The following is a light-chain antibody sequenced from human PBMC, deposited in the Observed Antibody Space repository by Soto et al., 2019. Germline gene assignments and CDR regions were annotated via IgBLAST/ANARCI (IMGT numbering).Light chain of an antibody. CDR1: QTISSY. Sequence: DIQMTQSPSALSASVADRVTITCRASQTISSYLNWFQLKPGKAPKLLIYAAASLQSGVPSRFSGSGSGTDFTLTISRLQPEDFAIYYCQQTYNTPWTFGQGTKVEIK. V-gene: IGKV1-39*01. CDR3: QQTYNTPWT. J-gene: IGKJ1*01. CDR2: AAA.